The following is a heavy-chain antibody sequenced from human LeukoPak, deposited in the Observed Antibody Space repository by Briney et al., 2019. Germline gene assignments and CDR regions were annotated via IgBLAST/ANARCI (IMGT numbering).Heavy chain of an antibody. J-gene: IGHJ4*02. CDR1: GFTFSSYG. Sequence: GGTLRLSCAASGFTFSSYGMSWVRQAPGKGLEWVSAISGSGGSTFYADSVKGRFTISRDNSKNTLYLQMNSLRAEDTAVYYCAKIPYGCGRHGGFDYWGQATLVTVSS. CDR3: AKIPYGCGRHGGFDY. D-gene: IGHD2-15*01. V-gene: IGHV3-23*01. CDR2: ISGSGGST.